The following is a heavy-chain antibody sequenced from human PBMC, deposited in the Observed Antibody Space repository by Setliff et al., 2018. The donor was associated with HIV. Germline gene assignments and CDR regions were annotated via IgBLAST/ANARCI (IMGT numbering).Heavy chain of an antibody. CDR2: INHSGST. CDR1: GGSFSGYY. V-gene: IGHV4-34*01. Sequence: SETLSLTCAVYGGSFSGYYWSWIRQPPGKGLEWIGEINHSGSTNYNPSLKSRVTISVDTSKNQFSLKLSSVTAADTALYYCAREGAETLRMRDWYFDVWGRGTLVTVSS. CDR3: AREGAETLRMRDWYFDV. J-gene: IGHJ2*01. D-gene: IGHD2-15*01.